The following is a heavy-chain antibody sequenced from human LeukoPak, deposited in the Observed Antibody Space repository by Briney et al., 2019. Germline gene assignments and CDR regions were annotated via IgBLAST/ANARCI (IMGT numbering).Heavy chain of an antibody. CDR2: IYYSGNT. Sequence: SETLSLTCTVSGGSISSSSYYWGWIRQPPGKGLEWIGSIYYSGNTYYNPSLKSRVTISVDTSKNQFSLKLSSVTAADTAVYCCARWYYYDSSGYYWDYWGQGTLVTVFS. D-gene: IGHD3-22*01. V-gene: IGHV4-39*01. CDR3: ARWYYYDSSGYYWDY. J-gene: IGHJ4*02. CDR1: GGSISSSSYY.